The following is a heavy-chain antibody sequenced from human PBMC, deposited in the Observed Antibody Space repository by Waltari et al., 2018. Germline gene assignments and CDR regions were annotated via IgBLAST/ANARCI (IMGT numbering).Heavy chain of an antibody. D-gene: IGHD4-4*01. CDR2: VFYNGDT. J-gene: IGHJ4*02. V-gene: IGHV4-39*01. CDR3: ARRMVTTGYFDY. Sequence: QVQLQQWGAGLLKPSETLSLTCAVYGGSFSSTSYYWGWIRQPPGKGLEWIGYVFYNGDTYYNPSLKSRVTISIDTSKNQFSLKLTSVTAADTAVYHCARRMVTTGYFDYWGQGTLVTVSS. CDR1: GGSFSSTSYY.